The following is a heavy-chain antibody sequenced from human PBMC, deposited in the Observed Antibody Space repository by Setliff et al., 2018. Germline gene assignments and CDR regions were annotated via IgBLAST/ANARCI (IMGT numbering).Heavy chain of an antibody. CDR2: ISGRSDTV. CDR3: ARDPLKKFGPTFTFPYYMDV. J-gene: IGHJ6*03. CDR1: GFTFSSYE. V-gene: IGHV3-48*02. Sequence: PGGSLRLSCIASGFTFSSYEMNWVRQAPGKGLEWVSSISGRSDTVYYGDSVKGRFTISRDNFKNTLYLQMNSVRDEDTAVYYCARDPLKKFGPTFTFPYYMDVWGKGTTVTVSS. D-gene: IGHD3-16*01.